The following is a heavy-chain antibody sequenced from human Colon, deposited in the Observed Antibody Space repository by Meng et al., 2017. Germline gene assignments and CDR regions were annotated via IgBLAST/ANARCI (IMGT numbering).Heavy chain of an antibody. CDR3: ARHGGYYQDY. CDR1: GGSITTNSY. Sequence: QVPLPESGPGLLTPSGTLSLTCAVSGGSITTNSYWSWVRQSPEKGLEWIGQIDHRGDPYYNPSLKSRVTMSVDRSKSQVSLQLTSVTAADTAVYYCARHGGYYQDYWGQGTLVTVSS. V-gene: IGHV4-4*02. CDR2: IDHRGDP. J-gene: IGHJ4*02. D-gene: IGHD4-23*01.